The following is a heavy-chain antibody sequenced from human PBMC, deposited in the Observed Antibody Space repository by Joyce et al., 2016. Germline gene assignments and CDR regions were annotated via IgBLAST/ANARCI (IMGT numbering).Heavy chain of an antibody. D-gene: IGHD1-26*01. J-gene: IGHJ4*02. CDR3: TRRRIVGTTPHFDY. V-gene: IGHV1-69*01. CDR1: GGTLNSYA. Sequence: QVQLVQSGAEVMKPGSSVKVSCKASGGTLNSYALDWVRQAPGQGPEWMGGIVTVFVTANYAQKFQGRVTITADEATNTAYMELRSLKSEDTALYYCTRRRIVGTTPHFDYWGQGTLVTVSS. CDR2: IVTVFVTA.